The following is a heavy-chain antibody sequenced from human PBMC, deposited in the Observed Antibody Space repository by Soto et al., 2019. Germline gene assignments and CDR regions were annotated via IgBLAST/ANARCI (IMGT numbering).Heavy chain of an antibody. CDR1: GFTFSNYW. CDR2: IKQDGSEK. V-gene: IGHV3-7*01. J-gene: IGHJ4*02. D-gene: IGHD6-6*01. CDR3: ARDQLGPYDY. Sequence: GSLRLSCVVSGFTFSNYWMSWVRQAPGKGLEWVANIKQDGSEKYYVESVKGRFTISRDNAKNSLCLQMNSLRAEDTAVYYCARDQLGPYDYWGQGTLVTVSS.